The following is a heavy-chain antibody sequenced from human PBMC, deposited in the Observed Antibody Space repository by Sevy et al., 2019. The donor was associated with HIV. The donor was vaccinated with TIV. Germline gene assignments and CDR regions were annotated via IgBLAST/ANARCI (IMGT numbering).Heavy chain of an antibody. Sequence: GESLKISCTGSGYSFISYWIGWVRQMPGKGLEWMGIIYPGDSDTRDSPSFQGQVTISADKSISTAYLQWSSLKASDTAMYYCASISGYDFFKGTYYYYGRDVWGQGTTVTVSS. V-gene: IGHV5-51*01. CDR3: ASISGYDFFKGTYYYYGRDV. J-gene: IGHJ6*02. CDR1: GYSFISYW. CDR2: IYPGDSDT. D-gene: IGHD5-12*01.